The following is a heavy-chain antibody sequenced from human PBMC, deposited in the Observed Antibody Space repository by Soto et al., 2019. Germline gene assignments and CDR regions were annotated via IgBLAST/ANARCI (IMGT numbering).Heavy chain of an antibody. CDR3: ARDHRVAVAGTSGWFDP. J-gene: IGHJ5*02. CDR2: IYYSGST. CDR1: GGSISSYY. Sequence: SSETLSLTCTVSGGSISSYYLSWIRQPPGKGLEWIGYIYYSGSTNYNPSLKSRVTISVDTSKNQFSLKLSSVTAADTAVYYCARDHRVAVAGTSGWFDPWGQGTRVTVSS. V-gene: IGHV4-59*01. D-gene: IGHD6-19*01.